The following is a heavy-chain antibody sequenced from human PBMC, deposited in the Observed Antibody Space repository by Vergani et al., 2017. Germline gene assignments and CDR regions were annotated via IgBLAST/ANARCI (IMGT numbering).Heavy chain of an antibody. Sequence: QVQLQESGPGLVKPSQTLSLTCTVSGGSISSGGYYWSWIRQPAGKGLEWIGRIYTSGSTNYNPSLKSRVTMSVDTSKNQFSLKLSSVTAADTAVYYCARDRQYYDFWSGYIERQAHDGMDVWGQGTTVTVSS. J-gene: IGHJ6*02. D-gene: IGHD3-3*01. V-gene: IGHV4-61*02. CDR1: GGSISSGGYY. CDR3: ARDRQYYDFWSGYIERQAHDGMDV. CDR2: IYTSGST.